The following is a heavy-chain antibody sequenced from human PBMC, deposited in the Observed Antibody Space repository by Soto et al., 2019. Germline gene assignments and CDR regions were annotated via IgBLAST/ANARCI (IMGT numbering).Heavy chain of an antibody. V-gene: IGHV1-2*04. CDR2: INPNSGGT. J-gene: IGHJ3*02. Sequence: ASVKVSCKASGYTFTGYYMHWVRQAPGQGLEWMGWINPNSGGTNYAQKFQGWVTMTRDTSISTAYMELSRLRSDDTAVYYCAREDYGGYDAFDISGQGTMVTVSS. D-gene: IGHD4-17*01. CDR1: GYTFTGYY. CDR3: AREDYGGYDAFDI.